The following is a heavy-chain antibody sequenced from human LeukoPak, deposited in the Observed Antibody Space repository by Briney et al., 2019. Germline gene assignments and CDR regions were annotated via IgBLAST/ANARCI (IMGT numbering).Heavy chain of an antibody. CDR1: GGSISSYL. CDR2: IYYSGST. D-gene: IGHD1-26*01. J-gene: IGHJ4*02. Sequence: SETLSLTCTVSGGSISSYLWSWIRQPPGKGLEWIGYIYYSGSTNYNPSLKSRVTILVDTSKNQFSLKVSSVAAADTAVYYCARGQYSGSCFDNWGQGSLVTVSS. CDR3: ARGQYSGSCFDN. V-gene: IGHV4-59*01.